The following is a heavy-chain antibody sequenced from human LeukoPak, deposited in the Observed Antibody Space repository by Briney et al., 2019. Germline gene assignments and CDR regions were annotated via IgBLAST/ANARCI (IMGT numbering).Heavy chain of an antibody. D-gene: IGHD6-13*01. J-gene: IGHJ5*02. Sequence: SVKVSCKASGGTFSSYAISWARQAPGQGLEWMGRIIPIFGTANYAQKFQGRVTITTDESTSTAYMELSSLRSEDTAVYYCARSGSSWYSSFDPWGQGTLVTVSS. CDR2: IIPIFGTA. CDR1: GGTFSSYA. V-gene: IGHV1-69*05. CDR3: ARSGSSWYSSFDP.